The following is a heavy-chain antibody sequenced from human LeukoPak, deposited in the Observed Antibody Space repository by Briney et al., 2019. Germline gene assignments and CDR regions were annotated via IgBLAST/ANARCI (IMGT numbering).Heavy chain of an antibody. CDR1: GFTFSSYE. J-gene: IGHJ4*02. V-gene: IGHV3-43D*03. D-gene: IGHD3-10*01. CDR3: AKDSTRNVLLWFGELLD. CDR2: ISWDGGST. Sequence: GGSLRLSCAASGFTFSSYEMNWVRQPPGKGLEWVSLISWDGGSTYYADSVKGRFTISRDNSKNSLYLQMNSLRAEDTALYYCAKDSTRNVLLWFGELLDWGQGTLVTVSS.